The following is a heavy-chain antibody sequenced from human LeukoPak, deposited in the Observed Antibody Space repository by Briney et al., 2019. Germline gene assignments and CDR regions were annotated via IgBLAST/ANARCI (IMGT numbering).Heavy chain of an antibody. J-gene: IGHJ6*03. Sequence: SQTLSLTCTVSGDSISSGRYYWSWIRQPAGKGLEWLGHIYTSGSTNYKPSLKSRVTISVDTSKNQFSLKLSSVTAADTAVYYCATERAPPFNYYYMDVWGTGTTVTVSS. CDR2: IYTSGST. CDR3: ATERAPPFNYYYMDV. V-gene: IGHV4-61*09. D-gene: IGHD1-26*01. CDR1: GDSISSGRYY.